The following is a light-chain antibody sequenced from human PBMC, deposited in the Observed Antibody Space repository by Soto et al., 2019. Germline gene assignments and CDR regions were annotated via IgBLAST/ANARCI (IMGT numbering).Light chain of an antibody. J-gene: IGKJ1*01. CDR2: KAS. CDR1: QTISSW. Sequence: DIQMTQSPATLSGSVGDRVTITCRASQTISSWLAWYQQKPGKAPKLLIYKASTLKSGVPSRFSGSGSGTEFTLTISSLQPDDFGFYYCHQRQRWPRTFGQGTKVDIK. CDR3: HQRQRWPRT. V-gene: IGKV1-5*03.